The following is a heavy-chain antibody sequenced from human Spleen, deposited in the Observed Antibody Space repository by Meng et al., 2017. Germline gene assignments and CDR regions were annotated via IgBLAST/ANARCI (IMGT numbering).Heavy chain of an antibody. CDR3: TTLYGDSIS. J-gene: IGHJ4*02. V-gene: IGHV4-4*02. CDR1: RGSISNDQW. CDR2: IYHSGRT. D-gene: IGHD4-17*01. Sequence: QVQLQESGPGLVKPSGTLSLTCDVFRGSISNDQWWSWVRQPPGKGLEWIGEIYHSGRTNYNPSVKSRVSMSVDKSQNQFSLKLSSVAAADTAVYYCTTLYGDSISWGQGTLVTVSS.